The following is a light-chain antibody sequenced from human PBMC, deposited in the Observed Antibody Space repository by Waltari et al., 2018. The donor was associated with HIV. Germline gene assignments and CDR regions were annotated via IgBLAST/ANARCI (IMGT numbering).Light chain of an antibody. V-gene: IGLV3-25*03. Sequence: SYELTQPPSVSVSPGQTARITCSGDELSKQYTHWYQQKPGQAPVLVIFKDTERPSGIPERFSGSTSRTKVTLTISAVQAEDEADYYCQSADSNGRSYVFGTGTKVTVL. J-gene: IGLJ1*01. CDR1: ELSKQY. CDR2: KDT. CDR3: QSADSNGRSYV.